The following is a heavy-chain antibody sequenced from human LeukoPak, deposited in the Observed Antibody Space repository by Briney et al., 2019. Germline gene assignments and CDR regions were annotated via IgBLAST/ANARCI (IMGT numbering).Heavy chain of an antibody. D-gene: IGHD1-7*01. Sequence: ASVKVSCKASGYTFTSYGISWVRQAPGQGLEWMGWINPNSGGTNYAQKFQGRVTMTRDTSISTAYMELSRLRSDDTAVYYCARGPNWNYAQFDYWGQGTLVTVSS. CDR2: INPNSGGT. J-gene: IGHJ4*02. CDR1: GYTFTSYG. CDR3: ARGPNWNYAQFDY. V-gene: IGHV1-2*02.